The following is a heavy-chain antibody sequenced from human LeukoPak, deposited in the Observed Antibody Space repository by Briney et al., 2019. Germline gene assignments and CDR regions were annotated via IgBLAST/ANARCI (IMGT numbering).Heavy chain of an antibody. D-gene: IGHD5-18*01. CDR3: ARGDIQLSEEFDY. CDR2: IIPIFGTA. CDR1: GGTFSSYA. Sequence: SVKVSCKASGGTFSSYAISWVRQAPGQGLEWMGGIIPIFGTANYAQKFQGRVTITADESTSIAYMELSSLRSEDTAVYYCARGDIQLSEEFDYWGQGTLVTVSS. V-gene: IGHV1-69*13. J-gene: IGHJ4*02.